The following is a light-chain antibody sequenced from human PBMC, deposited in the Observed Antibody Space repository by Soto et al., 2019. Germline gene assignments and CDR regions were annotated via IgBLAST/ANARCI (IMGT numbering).Light chain of an antibody. CDR2: GNS. V-gene: IGLV1-40*01. CDR1: YYNIGKNLV. J-gene: IGLJ1*01. CDR3: QSYDSSLSGSV. Sequence: QSVLTQPPSASGTPGQRVTTSCSGGYYNIGKNLVYWYQQLPGTAPKLLIYGNSNRPSGVPDRFSGSKSVTSASLAITGLQAEDEADYYCQSYDSSLSGSVFGTGTKVTVL.